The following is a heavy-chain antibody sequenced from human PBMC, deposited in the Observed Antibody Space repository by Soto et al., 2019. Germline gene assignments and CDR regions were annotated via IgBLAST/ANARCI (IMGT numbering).Heavy chain of an antibody. Sequence: GGSLRLSCAASGFTFSSYGMHWVRQAPGKGLEWVAVISYDGSNKYYADSVKGRFTISRDNSKNTLYLQMNSLRAEDTAVYYCAKDPGDGTWGQGTLVTVS. CDR2: ISYDGSNK. CDR1: GFTFSSYG. J-gene: IGHJ4*02. V-gene: IGHV3-30*18. D-gene: IGHD2-21*02. CDR3: AKDPGDGT.